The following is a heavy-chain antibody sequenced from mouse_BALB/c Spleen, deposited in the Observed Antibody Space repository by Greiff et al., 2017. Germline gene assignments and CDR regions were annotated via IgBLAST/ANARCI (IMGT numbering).Heavy chain of an antibody. D-gene: IGHD3-2*01. CDR1: GFSLTSYD. Sequence: QVQLKESGPGLVAPSQSLSITCTVSGFSLTSYDISWIRQPPGKGLEWLGVIWTGGGTNYNSAFMSRLSISKDNSKSQVFLKMNSLQTDDTAIYYCVRDRQLGLRDAMDYWGQGTSVTVSS. CDR2: IWTGGGT. V-gene: IGHV2-9-2*01. CDR3: VRDRQLGLRDAMDY. J-gene: IGHJ4*01.